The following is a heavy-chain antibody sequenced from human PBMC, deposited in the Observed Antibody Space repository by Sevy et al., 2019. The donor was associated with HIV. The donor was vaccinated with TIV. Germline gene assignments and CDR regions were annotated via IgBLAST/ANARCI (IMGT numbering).Heavy chain of an antibody. V-gene: IGHV1-18*01. Sequence: ASVKVSCKASGYSFPNYIITWVRQAPGQGLELMGWISPYNGNTNYAQKFQGRVTMTTDTSTNTAYMDLRSLRSDDTAXXXXXXXXXXXXRERWFDPWGQGTLVTVSS. J-gene: IGHJ5*02. CDR3: XXXXXXXXRERWFDP. CDR1: GYSFPNYI. CDR2: ISPYNGNT.